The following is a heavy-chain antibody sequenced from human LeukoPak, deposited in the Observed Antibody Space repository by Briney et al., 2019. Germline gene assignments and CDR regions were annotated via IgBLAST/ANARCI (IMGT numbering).Heavy chain of an antibody. V-gene: IGHV4-31*03. CDR1: GGSISSGGYY. CDR3: ARTGATTSFWFDY. D-gene: IGHD1-26*01. J-gene: IGHJ4*02. CDR2: IYYSGST. Sequence: SETLSLTCTVSGGSISSGGYYWSWIRQHPGKGLEWIGYIYYSGSTYYNPSLKSRVTISVDTSKNQFSLKLSSATAADTAVYYCARTGATTSFWFDYWGQGTLVTVSS.